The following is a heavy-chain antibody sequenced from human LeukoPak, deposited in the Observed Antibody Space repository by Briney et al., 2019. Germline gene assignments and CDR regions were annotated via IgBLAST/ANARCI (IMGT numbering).Heavy chain of an antibody. J-gene: IGHJ4*02. CDR1: GGSFSGYY. D-gene: IGHD1-1*01. V-gene: IGHV4-34*01. CDR2: INHSGST. CDR3: ARGRQRGRRVSYFDY. Sequence: SETLSLTCAVYGGSFSGYYWSWIRQPPGKGLEWIGEINHSGSTNYNPSLKSRVAISVDTSKNQFSLKLSSVTAADTAVYYCARGRQRGRRVSYFDYWGQGNVVTVSS.